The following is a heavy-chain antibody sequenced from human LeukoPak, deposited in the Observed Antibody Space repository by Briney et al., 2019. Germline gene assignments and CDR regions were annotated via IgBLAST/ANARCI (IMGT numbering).Heavy chain of an antibody. CDR1: GGSMSDFC. Sequence: SETLSLTCTVSGGSMSDFCWTWIRQAPGKGLEWIGYINYSGSTTYNPSLKSPATISIDTTKKQFSLKLRSVTAANTAVYFCARGKRHYHVSSAYEFFDYWGQGILVILSS. CDR3: ARGKRHYHVSSAYEFFDY. V-gene: IGHV4-59*01. J-gene: IGHJ4*02. CDR2: INYSGST. D-gene: IGHD3-22*01.